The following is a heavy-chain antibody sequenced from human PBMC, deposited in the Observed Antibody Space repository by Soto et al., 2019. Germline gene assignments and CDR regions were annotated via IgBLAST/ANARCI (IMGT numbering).Heavy chain of an antibody. CDR3: ARGHRSSTKNWLDP. J-gene: IGHJ5*02. D-gene: IGHD6-6*01. CDR1: GYTFTSYH. V-gene: IGHV1-8*01. Sequence: QVQLVQSGAEVKKPGASVKVSCKGSGYTFTSYHINWVRQATGQGLEWMGWMNPNSGNTGYAQTLQGRVTMTWDTSISTAYMEWSSLRFEETAMYYWARGHRSSTKNWLDPWGQGTLVTVSS. CDR2: MNPNSGNT.